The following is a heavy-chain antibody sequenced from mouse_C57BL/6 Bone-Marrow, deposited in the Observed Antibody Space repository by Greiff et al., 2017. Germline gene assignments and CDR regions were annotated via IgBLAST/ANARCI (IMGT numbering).Heavy chain of an antibody. CDR2: IYPRDGST. CDR3: AYGKGGY. J-gene: IGHJ2*01. CDR1: GYTFTSYD. V-gene: IGHV1-85*01. D-gene: IGHD2-1*01. Sequence: QVHVKQSGPELVKPGASVKLSCKASGYTFTSYDINWVKQRPGQGLEWIGWIYPRDGSTKYNEKFKGKATLTVDTSSSTAYMELHSLTSEDSAVYFCAYGKGGYWGQGTTLTVSS.